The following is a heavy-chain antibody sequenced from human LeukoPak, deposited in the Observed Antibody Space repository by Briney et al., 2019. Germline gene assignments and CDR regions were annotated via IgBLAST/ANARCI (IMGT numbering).Heavy chain of an antibody. CDR2: ISRSGGDT. CDR3: ARDQIYSTMVRGATNPVY. J-gene: IGHJ4*02. CDR1: GFTFSSYA. Sequence: GGSLRLSCAASGFTFSSYAMSWVRQAPGKGLEWVSAISRSGGDTYYADSVKGRFTISRDNSKNTLYLQMNSLRAEDTAVYYCARDQIYSTMVRGATNPVYWGQGTLVTVSS. D-gene: IGHD3-10*01. V-gene: IGHV3-23*01.